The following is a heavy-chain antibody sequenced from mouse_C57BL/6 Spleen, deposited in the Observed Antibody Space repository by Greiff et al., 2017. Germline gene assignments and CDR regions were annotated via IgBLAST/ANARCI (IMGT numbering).Heavy chain of an antibody. J-gene: IGHJ1*03. CDR2: ISYDGSN. D-gene: IGHD1-1*01. V-gene: IGHV3-6*01. Sequence: DVKLQESGPGLVKPSQSLSLTCSVTGYSITSGYYWNWIRQFPGNKLEWMGYISYDGSNNYNPSLKNRISITRDTSKNQFFLKLNSVTTEDTATYCCARGYGSRYWYFDVWGTGTTGTVSS. CDR3: ARGYGSRYWYFDV. CDR1: GYSITSGYY.